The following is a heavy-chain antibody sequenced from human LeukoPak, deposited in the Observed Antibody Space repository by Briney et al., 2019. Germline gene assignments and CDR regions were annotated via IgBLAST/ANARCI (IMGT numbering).Heavy chain of an antibody. CDR2: IYYGGSA. D-gene: IGHD3-3*01. Sequence: PSETLSLTCTVSGGSVNSGTYYWSWIRQPPGKGLEWIGYIYYGGSASYNPSLKSRVTISVDTSKNQLSLKLSSVTAADTAVYYCARVFWSDYSLDVWGKGTTVTVSS. V-gene: IGHV4-61*01. CDR1: GGSVNSGTYY. J-gene: IGHJ6*04. CDR3: ARVFWSDYSLDV.